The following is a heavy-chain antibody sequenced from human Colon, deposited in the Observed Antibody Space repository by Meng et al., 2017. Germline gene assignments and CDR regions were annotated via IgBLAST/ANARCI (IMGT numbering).Heavy chain of an antibody. CDR2: IYPGDSDT. CDR3: ARRDYSTAPGTLDY. Sequence: GESRKTSCKGSGYIFSNYWIGWVRQTPEKGLEWVGNIYPGDSDTRDSPSFQGQVTLSADKSINTAYLQWNTLKASDTAIYYCARRDYSTAPGTLDYWGQGTLVTVSS. CDR1: GYIFSNYW. V-gene: IGHV5-51*01. D-gene: IGHD2-21*01. J-gene: IGHJ4*02.